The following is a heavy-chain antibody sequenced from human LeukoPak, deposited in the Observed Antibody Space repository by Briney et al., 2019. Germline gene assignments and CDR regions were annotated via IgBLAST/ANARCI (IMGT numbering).Heavy chain of an antibody. CDR3: ARDEWELPLDY. CDR2: ISSSSRTI. V-gene: IGHV3-48*01. CDR1: GFTFSSYS. J-gene: IGHJ4*02. Sequence: GRSRRLSCAASGFTFSSYSMNWVRQAPGKGLEWVSYISSSSRTIYYADSVKGRFTISSDNAKTSLYLQMNSLRAEDTAVYYCARDEWELPLDYWGQGTLVTVSS. D-gene: IGHD1-26*01.